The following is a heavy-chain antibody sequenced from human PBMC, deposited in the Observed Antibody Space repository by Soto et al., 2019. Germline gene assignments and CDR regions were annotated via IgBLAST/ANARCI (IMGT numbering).Heavy chain of an antibody. J-gene: IGHJ6*02. V-gene: IGHV3-11*01. Sequence: GGSLRLSCTTSGFTFSDYYMTWVRQAPGKGLEWISYMSGSGDAIYYADSVKGRFTISRDNAKNSLHLEMNSLRVEDTAMYHCVSGNCYYGMDVWGQGTTVTVSS. CDR1: GFTFSDYY. CDR2: MSGSGDAI. CDR3: VSGNCYYGMDV.